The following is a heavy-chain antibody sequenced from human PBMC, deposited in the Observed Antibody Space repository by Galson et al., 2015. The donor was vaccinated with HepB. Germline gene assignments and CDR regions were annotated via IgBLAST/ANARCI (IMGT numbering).Heavy chain of an antibody. V-gene: IGHV1-46*01. CDR2: INPASGST. CDR3: AAWAGTTNNNLWSGPFDY. D-gene: IGHD3-3*01. CDR1: GYTLTGRY. Sequence: SVKVSCKASGYTLTGRYMHWVRQAPGQGLEWMGIINPASGSTGYAQKFEGRVTMTRDTSTNMGYMELSSLRSEDTAVYYCAAWAGTTNNNLWSGPFDYWGQGTLVTVSS. J-gene: IGHJ4*02.